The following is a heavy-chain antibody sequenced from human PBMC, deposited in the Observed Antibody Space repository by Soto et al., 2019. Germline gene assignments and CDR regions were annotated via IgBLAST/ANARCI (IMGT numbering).Heavy chain of an antibody. V-gene: IGHV4-31*03. J-gene: IGHJ6*02. CDR1: GGSISSGGYY. D-gene: IGHD2-21*01. CDR3: AREPVFPGSYGMDV. CDR2: IYYSGST. Sequence: QVQLQESGPGLVKPSQTLSLTCTVSGGSISSGGYYWSWIRQHPGKGLEWIGYIYYSGSTYYNPSLKSRVTISVDTSKNQFSLELSAVTAADTAVYYCAREPVFPGSYGMDVWGQGTTVTVSS.